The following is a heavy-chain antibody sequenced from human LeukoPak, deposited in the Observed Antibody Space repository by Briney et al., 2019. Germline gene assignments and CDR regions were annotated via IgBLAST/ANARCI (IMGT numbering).Heavy chain of an antibody. V-gene: IGHV3-48*02. CDR1: GFTFSTYR. Sequence: GGSLRLSCVGTGFTFSTYRMNWVRQAPGKGLEWVSYISSSSSAIKYADSVKGRFTISRDNAKNSLYLQMNSLRDKDTAVYYCARDLYYGFDYWGQGTLVSVSS. CDR3: ARDLYYGFDY. J-gene: IGHJ4*02. D-gene: IGHD1-26*01. CDR2: ISSSSSAI.